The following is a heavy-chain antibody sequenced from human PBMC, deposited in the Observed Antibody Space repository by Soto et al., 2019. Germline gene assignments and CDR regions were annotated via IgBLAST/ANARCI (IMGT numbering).Heavy chain of an antibody. Sequence: QVQLVQSGAEVKKPGASVKVSCKASGYPFTSYGISWVRRAPGQGLEWLGWVSTYNGNTNYAQKRQGRVTMTTHTATRQAQIQVRSLRSDDPAVYHCARAWESAVAGTHYNWFGPWGQGTLVTVSS. D-gene: IGHD6-19*01. CDR3: ARAWESAVAGTHYNWFGP. J-gene: IGHJ5*02. CDR2: VSTYNGNT. CDR1: GYPFTSYG. V-gene: IGHV1-18*01.